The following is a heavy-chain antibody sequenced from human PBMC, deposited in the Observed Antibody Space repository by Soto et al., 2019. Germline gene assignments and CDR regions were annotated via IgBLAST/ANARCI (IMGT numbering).Heavy chain of an antibody. CDR1: GFTFSSYG. J-gene: IGHJ3*02. D-gene: IGHD6-13*01. V-gene: IGHV3-30*18. CDR2: ISYDGSNK. CDR3: AKDASSSWKAFDI. Sequence: GGSLRLSCAASGFTFSSYGMHWVRQAPGKGLEWVAVISYDGSNKYYADSVKGRFTISRDNSKNTLYLQMNSLRAEDTAVYYCAKDASSSWKAFDIWGQGTMVTVSS.